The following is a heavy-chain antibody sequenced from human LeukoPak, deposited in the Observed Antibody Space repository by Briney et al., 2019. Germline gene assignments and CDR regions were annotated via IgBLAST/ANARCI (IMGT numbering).Heavy chain of an antibody. CDR1: GFTFSNAW. J-gene: IGHJ4*02. CDR3: DWLGASFHY. Sequence: PGGSLRLSCVGSGFTFSNAWMSWVRQAPGKGLEWVGRIKSKTDGGTTDYAAPVKGRFTISRDDSKNTLSLQMNSLKIEDTAVYYCDWLGASFHYWGQGTLVTVSS. CDR2: IKSKTDGGTT. D-gene: IGHD3-9*01. V-gene: IGHV3-15*01.